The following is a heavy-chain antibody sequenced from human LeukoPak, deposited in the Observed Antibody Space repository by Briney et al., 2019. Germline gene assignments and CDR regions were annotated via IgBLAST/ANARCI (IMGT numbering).Heavy chain of an antibody. D-gene: IGHD2-21*02. CDR1: GFTFSDYS. V-gene: IGHV3-11*01. CDR3: ARIGGYYAFDI. Sequence: GGSLRLSCAASGFTFSDYSMSWIRQAPGKGLEWVSYIRSGGTTIYYADSAKGRFTISRDNAKNSLYLQMNSLRAEDTAVYYCARIGGYYAFDIWGQGTMVSVSS. J-gene: IGHJ3*02. CDR2: IRSGGTTI.